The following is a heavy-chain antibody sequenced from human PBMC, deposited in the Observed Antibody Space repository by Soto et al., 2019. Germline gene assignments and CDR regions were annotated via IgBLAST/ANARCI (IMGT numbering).Heavy chain of an antibody. CDR3: ARAGGYCSSTSCSSPDY. J-gene: IGHJ4*02. D-gene: IGHD2-2*01. CDR1: GFTFSSYS. V-gene: IGHV3-21*01. Sequence: GGSLRLSCAASGFTFSSYSMNWVRQAPGKGLEWVSSISSSSSYIYCADSVKGRFTISRDNAKNSLYLQMNSLRAEDTAVYYCARAGGYCSSTSCSSPDYWGQGTLVTVSS. CDR2: ISSSSSYI.